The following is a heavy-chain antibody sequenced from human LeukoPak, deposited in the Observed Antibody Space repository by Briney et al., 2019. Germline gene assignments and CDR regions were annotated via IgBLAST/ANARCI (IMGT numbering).Heavy chain of an antibody. CDR3: ARRAYYYDTSGYFDY. CDR1: GGSISTRSYY. Sequence: SETLSLTCTVSGGSISTRSYYWGWIRQPPGKGLEWIESIYYSGSTYYNPSLKSRVTISVDTSKNQFSLKLSSVTAADTAVYYCARRAYYYDTSGYFDYWGQGTLVTVSS. CDR2: IYYSGST. V-gene: IGHV4-39*01. D-gene: IGHD3-22*01. J-gene: IGHJ4*02.